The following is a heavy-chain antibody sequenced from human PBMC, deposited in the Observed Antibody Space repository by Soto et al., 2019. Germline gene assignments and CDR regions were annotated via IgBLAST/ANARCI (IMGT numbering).Heavy chain of an antibody. V-gene: IGHV4-30-4*01. Sequence: PSETLSLTCTVSGGSISSGDYYWSWIRQPPGKGLEWIGYIYYSGSTYYNPSLKSRVTISVDTSKNQFSLKLSSVTAADTAVYYCARDYPTRYDALAIWGQGTMVTVSS. J-gene: IGHJ3*02. D-gene: IGHD3-9*01. CDR1: GGSISSGDYY. CDR3: ARDYPTRYDALAI. CDR2: IYYSGST.